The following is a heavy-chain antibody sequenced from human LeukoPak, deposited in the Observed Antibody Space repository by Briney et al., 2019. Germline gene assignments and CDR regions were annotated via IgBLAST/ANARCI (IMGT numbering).Heavy chain of an antibody. CDR3: AKDGAYGDYSFDF. Sequence: GGSLRLSCAASGFTFSSYVMRLVRQAPGKGLERVAVISYDGSNKYYADSVKGRFTISRDNSKNTLYLQMNSLRAEDTAMYYCAKDGAYGDYSFDFWGQGTLVTVSS. CDR1: GFTFSSYV. CDR2: ISYDGSNK. V-gene: IGHV3-30*18. J-gene: IGHJ4*02. D-gene: IGHD4-17*01.